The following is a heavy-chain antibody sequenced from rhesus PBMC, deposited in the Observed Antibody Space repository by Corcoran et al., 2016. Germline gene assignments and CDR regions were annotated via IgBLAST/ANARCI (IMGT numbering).Heavy chain of an antibody. J-gene: IGHJ4*01. D-gene: IGHD1-26*01. CDR3: ASGPTGTTDY. CDR2: IYGCGSSP. Sequence: QLKLQESGPGLVKPSETLSVTCAVSGGSISSSYWSWIRQAPGKGLEWIGDIYGCGSSPNYNPTLKRRVTLSVDTSKNQLSLKLSSVTAADTAVYYCASGPTGTTDYWGQGVLVTVSS. CDR1: GGSISSSY. V-gene: IGHV4-169*02.